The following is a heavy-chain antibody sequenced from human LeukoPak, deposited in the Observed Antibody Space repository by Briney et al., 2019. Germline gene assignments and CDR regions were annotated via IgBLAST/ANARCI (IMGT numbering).Heavy chain of an antibody. CDR1: GYTFTSYY. V-gene: IGHV1-46*01. J-gene: IGHJ5*02. Sequence: GASVKVSCKASGYTFTSYYMHWVRQAPGQGLEWMGIINPSGGSTSYAQKFQGRVTMTRDTSTSTVYMELSSLRSEDTAVYYCARHLGVVPAAMKFDPWGQGTLVTVSS. D-gene: IGHD2-2*01. CDR3: ARHLGVVPAAMKFDP. CDR2: INPSGGST.